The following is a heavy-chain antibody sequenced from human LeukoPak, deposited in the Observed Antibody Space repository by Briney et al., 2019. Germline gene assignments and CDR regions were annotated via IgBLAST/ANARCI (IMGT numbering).Heavy chain of an antibody. Sequence: GRSLRLSCTASGFTFGDYAMSWARQAPGKGLEWVANIQQDGSDKYYVDSVKGRFTISRDNAKNSLYLQMNSLRAEDTAVYYCARALAYCSSTNCYTYYYYYYMDVWGKGTTVTVSS. CDR1: GFTFGDYA. D-gene: IGHD2-2*02. V-gene: IGHV3-7*04. J-gene: IGHJ6*03. CDR2: IQQDGSDK. CDR3: ARALAYCSSTNCYTYYYYYYMDV.